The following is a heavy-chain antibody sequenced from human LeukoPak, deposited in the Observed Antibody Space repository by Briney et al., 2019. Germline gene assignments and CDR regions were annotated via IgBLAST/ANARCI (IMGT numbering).Heavy chain of an antibody. D-gene: IGHD5-12*01. CDR2: ISQDVSHK. CDR1: GFTFSSYW. V-gene: IGHV3-7*01. Sequence: GGSLRLSCAASGFTFSSYWMSWVRQAPGKGLQSVTYISQDVSHKYYVDSVKGRFTISRDNAKNSLHLEMNSLRAEDTALYYCARVGYNGWNFENWGQGTLVTVSS. CDR3: ARVGYNGWNFEN. J-gene: IGHJ4*02.